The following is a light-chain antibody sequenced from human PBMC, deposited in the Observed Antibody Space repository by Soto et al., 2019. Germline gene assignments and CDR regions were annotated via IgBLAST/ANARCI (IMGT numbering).Light chain of an antibody. Sequence: SYELTQPPSVSVAPGQTARITCGGNNIGSKSVHWYKQKPGQAPVLVVYDDSDRPSGIPERFSGSNSGNTATLTISRVEAGDEADYYCQVWDSSSDHPHVVFGGGTKVTVL. CDR1: NIGSKS. CDR2: DDS. CDR3: QVWDSSSDHPHVV. V-gene: IGLV3-21*02. J-gene: IGLJ2*01.